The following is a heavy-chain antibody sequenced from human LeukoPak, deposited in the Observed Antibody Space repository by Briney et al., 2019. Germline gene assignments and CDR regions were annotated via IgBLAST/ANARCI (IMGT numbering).Heavy chain of an antibody. D-gene: IGHD3-22*01. V-gene: IGHV1-46*01. J-gene: IGHJ4*02. CDR3: ARDGTYYYDSSGYPPFDY. Sequence: ASVKVSCKASGYTFTSYYMRWVRQAPGQGLEWMGIINPSGGSTSYAQKFQGRVTMTRDTSTSTVYMELSSLRSEDTAVYYCARDGTYYYDSSGYPPFDYWGQGTLVTVSS. CDR1: GYTFTSYY. CDR2: INPSGGST.